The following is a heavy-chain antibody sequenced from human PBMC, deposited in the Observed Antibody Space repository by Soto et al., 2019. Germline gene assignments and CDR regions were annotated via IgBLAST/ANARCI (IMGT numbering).Heavy chain of an antibody. CDR2: ISWNSGTI. CDR3: AKSTGGTANGMGV. V-gene: IGHV3-9*01. CDR1: GFSFDDYA. Sequence: EVPVVESGGGLVQPGRSLRLSCAASGFSFDDYAMHWVRQAPGKGLEWVSGISWNSGTIGYADYVQGRFTISRDNAKNALYLQMNSLRAEATALYYCAKSTGGTANGMGVWGHGTTVTVSS. J-gene: IGHJ6*02. D-gene: IGHD2-8*02.